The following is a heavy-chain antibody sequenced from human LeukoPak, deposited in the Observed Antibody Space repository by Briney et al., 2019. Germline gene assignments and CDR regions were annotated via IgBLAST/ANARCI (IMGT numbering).Heavy chain of an antibody. D-gene: IGHD2/OR15-2a*01. CDR1: GFTFSSYA. CDR3: AKGENMPIPSHCRY. V-gene: IGHV3-23*01. CDR2: ISGSGGST. J-gene: IGHJ4*02. Sequence: GGSLRLSCAASGFTFSSYAMSWVRQAPGKGLEWVSAISGSGGSTYYAGSVKGRFTISRDNSKNTLYLQMNSLRAEDTAVYYCAKGENMPIPSHCRYWGQGTLVTVSS.